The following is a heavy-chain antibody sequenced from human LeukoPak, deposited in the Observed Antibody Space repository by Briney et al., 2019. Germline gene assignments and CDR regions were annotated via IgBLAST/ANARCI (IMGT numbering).Heavy chain of an antibody. CDR1: GFTFSSYA. Sequence: GGSLRLSCAASGFTFSSYAMHWVRQAPGKGLEWVAVISYDGSNKYYADSVKGRFTISRDNSKNTLYLQTNSLRAEDTAVYYCARSPEDGAGGYFDYWGQGTLVTVSS. V-gene: IGHV3-30-3*01. CDR3: ARSPEDGAGGYFDY. J-gene: IGHJ4*02. CDR2: ISYDGSNK. D-gene: IGHD1-14*01.